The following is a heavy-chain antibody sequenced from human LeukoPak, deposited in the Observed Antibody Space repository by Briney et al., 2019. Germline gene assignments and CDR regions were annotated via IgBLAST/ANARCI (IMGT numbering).Heavy chain of an antibody. CDR1: DGSIISYY. Sequence: SETLSLTCTVSDGSIISYYWSWIRQPAGKGLEWIGRIYDTGSTNYNPSLKSRVTMSVDTSKNQFSLKLTSVTAADTAVYYCARDYDFWSGYPPLFDSWGQGTLVTVSS. CDR2: IYDTGST. J-gene: IGHJ4*02. V-gene: IGHV4-4*07. D-gene: IGHD3-3*01. CDR3: ARDYDFWSGYPPLFDS.